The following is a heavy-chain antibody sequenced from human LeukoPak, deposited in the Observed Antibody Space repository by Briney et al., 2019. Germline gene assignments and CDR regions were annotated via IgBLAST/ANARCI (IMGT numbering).Heavy chain of an antibody. CDR2: IYYSGST. CDR1: GGSISSSSYY. CDR3: ARLYYYGSGSYPPPFDY. D-gene: IGHD3-10*01. J-gene: IGHJ4*02. Sequence: PSETLSLTCTVSGGSISSSSYYWGWIRQPPGKGPEWIGSIYYSGSTYYNPSLKSRVTISVDTSKNQFSLKLSSVTAADTAVYYCARLYYYGSGSYPPPFDYWGQGTLVTVSS. V-gene: IGHV4-39*01.